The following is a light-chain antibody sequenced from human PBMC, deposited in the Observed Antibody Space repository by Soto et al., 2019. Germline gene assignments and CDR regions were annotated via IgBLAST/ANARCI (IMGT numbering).Light chain of an antibody. J-gene: IGLJ1*01. CDR1: GSNLGAGFD. CDR2: GVT. CDR3: QSYASGVGGYV. Sequence: QSVLTQPPSVSGAPGQRVTISCTGSGSNLGAGFDVHWYQHLPGTPPKLLIYGVTNRPSGVPDRFSGFKSGTSASLAIPGLQFEGEADYYCQSYASGVGGYVFGTGTQVTV. V-gene: IGLV1-40*01.